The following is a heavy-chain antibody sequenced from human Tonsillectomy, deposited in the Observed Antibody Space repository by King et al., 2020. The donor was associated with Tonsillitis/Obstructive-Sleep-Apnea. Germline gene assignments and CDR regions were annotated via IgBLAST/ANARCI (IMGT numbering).Heavy chain of an antibody. CDR1: GGSISSYY. V-gene: IGHV4-59*08. CDR3: ARRTIDYDFWSGSGHWFDP. J-gene: IGHJ5*02. Sequence: VQLQESGPGLVKPSETLSLTCTVSGGSISSYYWSWIRQPPGKGLEWIGYIYYSGSTNCNPSLKSRVTISVDTSKNQLSLKLSSVTAADTAVYYCARRTIDYDFWSGSGHWFDPWGQGTLVTVSS. D-gene: IGHD3-3*01. CDR2: IYYSGST.